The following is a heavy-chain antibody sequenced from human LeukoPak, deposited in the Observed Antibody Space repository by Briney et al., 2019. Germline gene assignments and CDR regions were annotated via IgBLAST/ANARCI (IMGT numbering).Heavy chain of an antibody. CDR3: ARHQPVLRYFDWLLTPDFDY. CDR2: IYYSGST. V-gene: IGHV4-59*08. J-gene: IGHJ4*02. Sequence: PSETLSLTCTVSGGSISSYYWSWIRQPPGKGLEWIGYIYYSGSTNYNPSLKSRVTISVDTSKNQFSLKLSSVTAADTAVYYCARHQPVLRYFDWLLTPDFDYWGQGTLVTVSS. D-gene: IGHD3-9*01. CDR1: GGSISSYY.